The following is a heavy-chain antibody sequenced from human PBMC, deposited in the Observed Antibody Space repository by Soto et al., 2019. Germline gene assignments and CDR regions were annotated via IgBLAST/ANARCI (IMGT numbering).Heavy chain of an antibody. D-gene: IGHD2-2*01. CDR3: AKLRHSHSTH. V-gene: IGHV3-23*01. J-gene: IGHJ4*01. Sequence: GGSLRLSCAASGDTFSSYAMIWVRQAPGKGLEWVSSITATGGGTYYADSVKGRVTISRDNCKNTLYVEMSSLRAEDTAVYYGAKLRHSHSTHWGHGTLVTVSS. CDR1: GDTFSSYA. CDR2: ITATGGGT.